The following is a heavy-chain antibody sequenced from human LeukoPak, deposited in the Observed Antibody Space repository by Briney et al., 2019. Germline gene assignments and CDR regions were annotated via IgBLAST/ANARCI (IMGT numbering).Heavy chain of an antibody. V-gene: IGHV1-8*01. CDR3: AARGASSSSLRPLDF. Sequence: ASVKVSCKASGYTFTNYDINWVRQATGQGPGWLGWMNPNSGNTGYAQKFQGRVTMTRNTSISTAYMELRSLSSDDTAVYYCAARGASSSSLRPLDFWGQGTLVTVSS. J-gene: IGHJ4*02. CDR2: MNPNSGNT. D-gene: IGHD6-6*01. CDR1: GYTFTNYD.